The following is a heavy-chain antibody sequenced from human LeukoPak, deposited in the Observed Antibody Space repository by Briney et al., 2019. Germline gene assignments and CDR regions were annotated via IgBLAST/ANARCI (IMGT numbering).Heavy chain of an antibody. V-gene: IGHV1-2*02. D-gene: IGHD3-22*01. CDR2: INPNSGGT. J-gene: IGHJ3*02. CDR1: GYAFTGYY. Sequence: ASVKVSCKASGYAFTGYYMHWVRQAPGQGLEWMGWINPNSGGTNYAQKFQGRVTMTRDTSTSTAYMELSRLRSDDTAVYYCAGEWLSDAFDIWGQGTMVTVSS. CDR3: AGEWLSDAFDI.